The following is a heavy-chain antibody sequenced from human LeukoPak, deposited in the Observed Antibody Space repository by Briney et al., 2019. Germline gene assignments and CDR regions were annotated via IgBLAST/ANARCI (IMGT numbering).Heavy chain of an antibody. CDR1: GFTFSSYG. V-gene: IGHV3-30*02. CDR2: IRYDGSNK. Sequence: GGSLRLSCAASGFTFSSYGMHWVRQAPGKGLEWVAFIRYDGSNKYYADSVKGRFTISRDNSKNTLYLQMNSLRAEDTAVYYCAWGIQLWLEFWGQGTLVTVSS. D-gene: IGHD5-18*01. J-gene: IGHJ4*02. CDR3: AWGIQLWLEF.